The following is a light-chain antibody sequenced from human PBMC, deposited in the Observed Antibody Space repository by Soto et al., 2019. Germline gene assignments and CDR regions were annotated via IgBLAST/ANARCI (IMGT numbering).Light chain of an antibody. Sequence: QSVLSQPASVSASPGKSITISCTGTSSDVGAYNYVSWYQHHPGKVPKLLIYEVTNRPSGVSDRFSGSKSGNTASLTISGLQAEDEADYYCSSKRDSSTLFVFGTGTKVTVL. CDR2: EVT. CDR3: SSKRDSSTLFV. CDR1: SSDVGAYNY. V-gene: IGLV2-14*01. J-gene: IGLJ1*01.